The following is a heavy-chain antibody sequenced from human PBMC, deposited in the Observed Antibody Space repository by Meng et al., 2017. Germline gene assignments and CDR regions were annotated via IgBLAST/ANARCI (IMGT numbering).Heavy chain of an antibody. CDR3: TTDRGRGTVTIAY. Sequence: AWMSWVRQAPGKGLEWVGRIKSKTNGGTTDYAAPVKGRFTISRDDSKDTLYLQMNSLKTEDTAVYYCTTDRGRGTVTIAYWGQGALVTVSS. J-gene: IGHJ4*02. V-gene: IGHV3-15*01. CDR2: IKSKTNGGTT. D-gene: IGHD4-17*01. CDR1: AW.